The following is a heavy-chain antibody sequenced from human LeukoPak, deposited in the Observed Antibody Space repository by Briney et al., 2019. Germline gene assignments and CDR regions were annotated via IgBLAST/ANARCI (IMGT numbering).Heavy chain of an antibody. V-gene: IGHV3-48*04. CDR1: GFTFSSYS. J-gene: IGHJ4*02. CDR2: ISSSSSTI. D-gene: IGHD3-3*01. CDR3: ARGYDFWSGYPHFDY. Sequence: PGGSLRLSCAASGFTFSSYSMNWVRQAPGKGLEWVSYISSSSSTIYYADSVKGRFTISRDNAKNSLYLQMNSLRAEDTALYYCARGYDFWSGYPHFDYWGQGTLVTVSS.